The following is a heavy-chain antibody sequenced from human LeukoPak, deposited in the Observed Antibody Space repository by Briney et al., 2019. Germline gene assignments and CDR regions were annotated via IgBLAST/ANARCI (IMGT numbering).Heavy chain of an antibody. Sequence: ASVKVSCKASGYTFTGYYMHWVRQAPGQGLEWMGWINPNSGGTNYAQKFQGRVTMTRDTSISTAYMELSRLRSDDTAVYYCARDSKFAPGDDYDFWSGYSSADLWRPFDYWGQGTLVTVSS. CDR2: INPNSGGT. CDR3: ARDSKFAPGDDYDFWSGYSSADLWRPFDY. D-gene: IGHD3-3*01. J-gene: IGHJ4*02. CDR1: GYTFTGYY. V-gene: IGHV1-2*02.